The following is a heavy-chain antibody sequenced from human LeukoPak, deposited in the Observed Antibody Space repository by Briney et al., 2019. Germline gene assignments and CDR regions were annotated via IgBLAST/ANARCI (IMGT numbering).Heavy chain of an antibody. CDR3: ARHGRSYYDFWSGYGYDY. J-gene: IGHJ4*02. D-gene: IGHD3-3*01. CDR2: IDYGGST. V-gene: IGHV4-59*08. CDR1: GGSISSYY. Sequence: SETLSLTCTVSGGSISSYYWSWIRQPPGKGLEWIGFIDYGGSTNYNPSLKSRVTISVDTSKNQFSLKLSSVTAADTAVYYCARHGRSYYDFWSGYGYDYWGQGTLVTVSS.